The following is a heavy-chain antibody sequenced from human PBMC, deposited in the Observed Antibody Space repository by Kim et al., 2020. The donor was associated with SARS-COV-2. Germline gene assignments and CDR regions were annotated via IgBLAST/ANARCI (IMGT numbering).Heavy chain of an antibody. D-gene: IGHD3-9*01. V-gene: IGHV1-18*04. CDR3: ARSSGILTGYYIDYHYFGMDV. J-gene: IGHJ6*02. Sequence: ASVKVSCKASGYIFTTYGIGWVQQAPGQGLEWMGWISAYNGDTKYAQNLQGRLTMTTDTSTTTAYMELRSLRSDDTAVYYCARSSGILTGYYIDYHYFGMDVWGQGTTVTVSS. CDR1: GYIFTTYG. CDR2: ISAYNGDT.